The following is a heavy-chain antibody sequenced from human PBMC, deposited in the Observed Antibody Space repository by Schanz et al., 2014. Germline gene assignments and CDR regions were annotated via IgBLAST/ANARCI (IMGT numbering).Heavy chain of an antibody. CDR3: ARGPSTGAFDI. CDR2: MNPNSGNT. J-gene: IGHJ3*02. V-gene: IGHV1-8*02. Sequence: QLMQSGSEVRKPGASVKVSCKASGYTFTSYDINWVRQAPGQGLEWMGWMNPNSGNTTYAQKFQGRVTMTRDTSTSTVYMELSSLRSEDTAVYFCARGPSTGAFDIWGQGTMVTVSS. CDR1: GYTFTSYD.